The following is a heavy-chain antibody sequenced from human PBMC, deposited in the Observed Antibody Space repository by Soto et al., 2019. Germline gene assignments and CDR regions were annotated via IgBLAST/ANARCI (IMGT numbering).Heavy chain of an antibody. D-gene: IGHD6-19*01. J-gene: IGHJ4*02. CDR1: GFLLSSIRMA. Sequence: QITLKESGPTLVKPTQTLTLTCTFFGFLLSSIRMAVGWISQRPGKAVEWLALIYCDDDKRYSPFLKSRLTITKATSKNQVVLTMTNMDPVDTAIYYCAHIVVAGLGYYFDYWGQGTLVTVSS. CDR2: IYCDDDK. CDR3: AHIVVAGLGYYFDY. V-gene: IGHV2-5*02.